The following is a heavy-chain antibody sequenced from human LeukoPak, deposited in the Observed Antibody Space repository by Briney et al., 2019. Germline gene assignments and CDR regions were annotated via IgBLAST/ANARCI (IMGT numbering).Heavy chain of an antibody. D-gene: IGHD3-10*01. J-gene: IGHJ4*02. CDR1: GFTFRSYG. CDR3: ARSSGSYYEKFDF. V-gene: IGHV3-33*01. Sequence: QPGGSLRLSCAASGFTFRSYGMHWVRQAPGKGLEWVAVIWYDGSNKYYADSVKGRFTISRDNSKNTLYLEMDSLRAEDTAVYYCARSSGSYYEKFDFWGQGTLVTVSS. CDR2: IWYDGSNK.